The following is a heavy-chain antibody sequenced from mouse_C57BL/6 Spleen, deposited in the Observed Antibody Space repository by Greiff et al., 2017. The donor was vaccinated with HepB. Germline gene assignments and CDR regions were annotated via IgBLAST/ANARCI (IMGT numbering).Heavy chain of an antibody. V-gene: IGHV1-82*01. J-gene: IGHJ3*01. Sequence: QVQLQQSGPELVKPGASVKISCKASGYAFSSSWMNWVKQRPGKGLEWIGRIYPGDGDTNYNGKFKGKATLTADKSSSTAYMQLSSLTSEDSAVYFCANYYSNPFAYWGQGTLVTVSA. CDR2: IYPGDGDT. D-gene: IGHD2-5*01. CDR1: GYAFSSSW. CDR3: ANYYSNPFAY.